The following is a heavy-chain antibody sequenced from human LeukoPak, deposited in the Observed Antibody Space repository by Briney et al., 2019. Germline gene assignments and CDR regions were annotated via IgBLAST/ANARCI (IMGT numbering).Heavy chain of an antibody. J-gene: IGHJ4*02. Sequence: GGSLRLSCAASGFTFSSYSMNWVRQAPGKGLEWVSSISSSSSYIYYADSVKGRFTISRDNAKNSLYLQMNSLRAEDTAVYYCAKDRALHNGIDYWGQGTLVTVSS. CDR1: GFTFSSYS. CDR3: AKDRALHNGIDY. CDR2: ISSSSSYI. V-gene: IGHV3-21*01. D-gene: IGHD1-26*01.